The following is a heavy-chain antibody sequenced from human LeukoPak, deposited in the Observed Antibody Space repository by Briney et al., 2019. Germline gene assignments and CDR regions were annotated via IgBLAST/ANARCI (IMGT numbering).Heavy chain of an antibody. CDR3: ARDRYYYDSSGPYHFDH. CDR2: INHSGST. J-gene: IGHJ4*02. Sequence: PSETLSLTCAVYGGSFSGYYWSWIRQPPGKGLEWIGEINHSGSTNCNPSLKSRVTISVDTSKNQFSLKLSSVTAADTAVYYCARDRYYYDSSGPYHFDHWGQGTLVTVSS. V-gene: IGHV4-34*01. CDR1: GGSFSGYY. D-gene: IGHD3-22*01.